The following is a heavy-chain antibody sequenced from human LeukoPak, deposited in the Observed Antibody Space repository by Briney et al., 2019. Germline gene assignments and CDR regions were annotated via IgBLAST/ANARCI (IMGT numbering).Heavy chain of an antibody. J-gene: IGHJ5*02. Sequence: ASVKVSCKASGYTLTSYEINWVRQATGQRLEWMGWMNPNSGNTAYAPKFQGRVTMPRNTSITTTNMDLSSLRSEDTAVYYCASGYTSMRYNWFDPWGQGTLVTVSS. CDR2: MNPNSGNT. CDR3: ASGYTSMRYNWFDP. D-gene: IGHD5-18*01. V-gene: IGHV1-8*01. CDR1: GYTLTSYE.